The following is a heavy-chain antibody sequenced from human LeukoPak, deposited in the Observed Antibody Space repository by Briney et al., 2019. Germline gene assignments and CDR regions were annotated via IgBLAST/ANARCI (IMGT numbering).Heavy chain of an antibody. J-gene: IGHJ4*02. CDR3: ATGQLELLGLGY. D-gene: IGHD1-7*01. CDR2: FDPEDGET. Sequence: ASVKVSCKVSGYTRTELSMHWVRQAPGKGLEWMGGFDPEDGETIYAQKFQGRVTMTEDTSTDTAYMELSSLRSEDTAVYYCATGQLELLGLGYWGQGTLVTVSS. V-gene: IGHV1-24*01. CDR1: GYTRTELS.